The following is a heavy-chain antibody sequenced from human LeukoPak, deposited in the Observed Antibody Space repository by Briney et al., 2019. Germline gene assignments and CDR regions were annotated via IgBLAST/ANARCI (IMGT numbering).Heavy chain of an antibody. J-gene: IGHJ1*01. CDR2: IYYSGST. CDR1: GGSISSYY. D-gene: IGHD3-22*01. Sequence: KPSETLSLTCTVSGGSISSYYWSWIRQPPGHGLEWIGYIYYSGSTNYNPSLKSRVTISVDTSKNHYSLQLSSGTAADTAVYYCARTEMYYYDSSGYYLKHFQNWGQSTLVTVSP. V-gene: IGHV4-59*12. CDR3: ARTEMYYYDSSGYYLKHFQN.